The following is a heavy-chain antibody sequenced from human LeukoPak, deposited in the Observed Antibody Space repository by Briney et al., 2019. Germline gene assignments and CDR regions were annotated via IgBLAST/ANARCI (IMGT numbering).Heavy chain of an antibody. D-gene: IGHD3/OR15-3a*01. CDR1: GGSISSYY. CDR2: IYYSGST. V-gene: IGHV4-59*01. CDR3: ARDLKDYYFDY. J-gene: IGHJ4*02. Sequence: PSETLSLTCTVSGGSISSYYWSWIRQPPGKGLEWIGYIYYSGSTNYNPSLKSRVTISVDTSKNQFSLKLSSMTAADTAVYYRARDLKDYYFDYWGQGTLVTVSS.